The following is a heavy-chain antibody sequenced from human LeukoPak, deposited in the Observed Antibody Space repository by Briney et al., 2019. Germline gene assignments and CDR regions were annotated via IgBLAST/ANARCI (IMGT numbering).Heavy chain of an antibody. J-gene: IGHJ4*02. CDR3: ATTFSGYFDY. Sequence: EASVTVSCTVSGYTLTELSMHWVRQAPGKGLEWMGGFDPEDGETIYAQKFQGRVTMTEDTSTDTACMELSSLRSEDTAVYYCATTFSGYFDYWGQGTLVTVSS. CDR1: GYTLTELS. D-gene: IGHD3-10*01. CDR2: FDPEDGET. V-gene: IGHV1-24*01.